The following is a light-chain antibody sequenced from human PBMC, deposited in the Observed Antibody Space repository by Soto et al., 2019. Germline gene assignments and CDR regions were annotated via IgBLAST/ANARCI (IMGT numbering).Light chain of an antibody. Sequence: QPVLTQSSSASASLGSSVKLTCTLSSGHSSYIIAWHQQQPGKAPRYLMKLEGSGSYNKGSGVPDRCSGSSSGADRYLTISNLQSADEADYYLETWDCNTQVFGGGTKLIVL. CDR3: ETWDCNTQV. CDR2: LEGSGSY. J-gene: IGLJ2*01. V-gene: IGLV4-60*03. CDR1: SGHSSYI.